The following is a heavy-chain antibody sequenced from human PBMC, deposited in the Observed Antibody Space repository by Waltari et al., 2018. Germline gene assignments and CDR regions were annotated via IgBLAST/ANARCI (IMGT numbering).Heavy chain of an antibody. CDR3: AKAFGVVIHDAFDI. Sequence: EVQLVESGGGLVQPGRSLRLSCAASGFTFDDYAMHWVRQAPGKGREWVSGISWNSGSIGYADSVKGRFTISRDNAKNSLYLQMNSLRAEDTALYYCAKAFGVVIHDAFDIWGQGTMVTVSS. J-gene: IGHJ3*02. CDR1: GFTFDDYA. D-gene: IGHD3-3*01. CDR2: ISWNSGSI. V-gene: IGHV3-9*01.